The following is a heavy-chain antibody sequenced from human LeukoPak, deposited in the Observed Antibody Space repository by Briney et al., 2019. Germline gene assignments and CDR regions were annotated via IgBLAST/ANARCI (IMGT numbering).Heavy chain of an antibody. J-gene: IGHJ6*02. CDR1: GYTFTSYG. V-gene: IGHV1-18*01. CDR3: ARDSPDGQYYDFWSGYYAEYYYGMDV. Sequence: ASVKVSCKASGYTFTSYGISWVRQAPGQGLEWMGWISAYNGNTNYAQKLQGRVTMTTDTSTSTAYMELRSLRSDDTAVYYCARDSPDGQYYDFWSGYYAEYYYGMDVWGQGTTVTVSS. CDR2: ISAYNGNT. D-gene: IGHD3-3*01.